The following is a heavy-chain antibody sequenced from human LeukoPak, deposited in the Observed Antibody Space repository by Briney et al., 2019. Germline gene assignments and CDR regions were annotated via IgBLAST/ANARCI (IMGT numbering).Heavy chain of an antibody. D-gene: IGHD1-7*01. CDR2: IRGSGTRT. CDR3: AKDLRGPWNYEGLDAFDL. Sequence: GGSLRLSCAASRFTFNNYAMSWVRQALGEGLEWVSGIRGSGTRTFYADSVKGRFSISRDNSKNTLYLQMNNLRAEDTAVYYCAKDLRGPWNYEGLDAFDLWGQGTMVTVSS. J-gene: IGHJ3*01. V-gene: IGHV3-23*01. CDR1: RFTFNNYA.